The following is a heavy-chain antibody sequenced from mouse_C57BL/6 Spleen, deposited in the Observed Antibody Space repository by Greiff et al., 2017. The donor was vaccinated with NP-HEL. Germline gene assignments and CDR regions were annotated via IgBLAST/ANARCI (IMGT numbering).Heavy chain of an antibody. CDR1: GYSITSGYY. J-gene: IGHJ4*01. Sequence: EVQVVESGPGLVKPSQSLSLTCSVTGYSITSGYYWNWIRQFPGNKLEWMGYISYDGSNNYNPSLKNRISITRDTSKNQFFLKLNSVTTEDTATYYCAREDDSYAMDYWGQGTSVTVSS. CDR3: AREDDSYAMDY. CDR2: ISYDGSN. V-gene: IGHV3-6*01.